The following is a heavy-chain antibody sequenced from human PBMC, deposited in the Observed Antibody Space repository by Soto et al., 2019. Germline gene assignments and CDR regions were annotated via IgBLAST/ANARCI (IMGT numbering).Heavy chain of an antibody. CDR3: ARVKRIAARLNYYYYYGMDV. V-gene: IGHV1-18*04. CDR2: ISAYNGNT. J-gene: IGHJ6*02. D-gene: IGHD6-6*01. Sequence: ASVKVSCKASGYTFTSYGISWVRQAPGQGLEWVGWISAYNGNTNYAQKLQGRVTMTTDTSTSTAYMELRSLRSDDTAVYYCARVKRIAARLNYYYYYGMDVWGQGTTVTISS. CDR1: GYTFTSYG.